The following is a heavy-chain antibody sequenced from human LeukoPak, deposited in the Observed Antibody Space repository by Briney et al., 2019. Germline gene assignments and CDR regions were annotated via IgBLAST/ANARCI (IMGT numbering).Heavy chain of an antibody. CDR2: IWDSSRAP. J-gene: IGHJ4*02. D-gene: IGHD1-26*01. CDR1: GFTFSSYS. Sequence: GGPLRLSCAASGFTFSSYSMNWVRQAPGRGLEWISYIWDSSRAPYYADSVKGRFTISRDNAKNSLYLQMNSLRDEDTAVYYCARDKSGSYDFDYWGQGTLVTVSS. V-gene: IGHV3-48*02. CDR3: ARDKSGSYDFDY.